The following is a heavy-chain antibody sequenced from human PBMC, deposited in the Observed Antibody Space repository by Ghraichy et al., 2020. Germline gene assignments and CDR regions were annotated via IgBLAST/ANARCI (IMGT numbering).Heavy chain of an antibody. V-gene: IGHV4-4*02. D-gene: IGHD5-18*01. CDR3: ARHAADTAMGIDPGMDRGLKREGYSPQHAFDI. CDR2: IYHSGST. J-gene: IGHJ3*02. CDR1: GGSISSSNW. Sequence: SETLSLTCAVSGGSISSSNWWSWVRQPPGKGLEWIGEIYHSGSTNYNPSLKSRVTISVDKSKNQFSLKLSSVTAADTAVYYCARHAADTAMGIDPGMDRGLKREGYSPQHAFDIWGQGTMVTVSS.